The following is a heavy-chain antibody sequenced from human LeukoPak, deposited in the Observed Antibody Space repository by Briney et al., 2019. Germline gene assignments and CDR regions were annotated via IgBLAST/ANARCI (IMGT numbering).Heavy chain of an antibody. Sequence: SVKVSCKASGYTFTGYYMHWVRQAPGQGLEWMGGIIPIFGTANYAQKFQGRVTITADESTSTAYMELSSLRSEDTAVYYCARVASSSYYYYYYMDVWGKGTTVTVSS. CDR3: ARVASSSYYYYYYMDV. D-gene: IGHD6-6*01. J-gene: IGHJ6*03. V-gene: IGHV1-69*13. CDR2: IIPIFGTA. CDR1: GYTFTGYY.